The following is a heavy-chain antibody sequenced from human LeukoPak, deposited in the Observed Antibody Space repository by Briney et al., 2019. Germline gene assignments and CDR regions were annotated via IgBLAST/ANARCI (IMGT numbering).Heavy chain of an antibody. D-gene: IGHD6-13*01. CDR3: ARETSGYSSTWDY. CDR2: IYYGGST. J-gene: IGHJ4*02. Sequence: SETLSLTCTVSGGPISGHYWNWIRQPPGRGLEWIGYIYYGGSTNYNPTLKSRVTISVDTSKNQFSLKVTSVTAADTAVYYCARETSGYSSTWDYWGQGTLVTVSS. V-gene: IGHV4-59*11. CDR1: GGPISGHY.